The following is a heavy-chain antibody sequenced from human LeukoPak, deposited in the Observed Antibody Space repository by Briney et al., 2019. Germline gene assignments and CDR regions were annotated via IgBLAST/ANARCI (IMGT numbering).Heavy chain of an antibody. V-gene: IGHV3-21*04. D-gene: IGHD4-17*01. J-gene: IGHJ4*02. Sequence: GGSLRLSCAASGFTFSSYSMNWVRQAPGKGLEWVSSISSSSSYIYYADSVKGRFTISRGNSKNTLYLQMNSLRAEDTAVYYCAKDLGYDYGDDLDYWGQGTLVTVSS. CDR2: ISSSSSYI. CDR1: GFTFSSYS. CDR3: AKDLGYDYGDDLDY.